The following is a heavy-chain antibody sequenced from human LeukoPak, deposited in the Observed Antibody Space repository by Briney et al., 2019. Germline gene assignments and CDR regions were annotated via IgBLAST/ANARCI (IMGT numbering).Heavy chain of an antibody. CDR1: GFTFSSYG. D-gene: IGHD1-20*01. V-gene: IGHV3-30*02. Sequence: GGSLRLSCAASGFTFSSYGMHWVRQAPGKGLEWVAFIRYDGSNKYYAGSVKGRFTISRDNSKNTLYLQMNSLRAEDTAVYYCAKDYNYVLDYWGQGTLVTVSS. J-gene: IGHJ4*02. CDR2: IRYDGSNK. CDR3: AKDYNYVLDY.